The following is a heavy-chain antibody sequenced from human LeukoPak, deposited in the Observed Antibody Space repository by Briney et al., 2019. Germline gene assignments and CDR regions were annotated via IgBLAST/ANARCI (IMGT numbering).Heavy chain of an antibody. J-gene: IGHJ4*02. V-gene: IGHV1-3*01. CDR1: GYTFTSYA. Sequence: ASVKVSCKASGYTFTSYAMHWVRQAPGQRLEWMGWINAGNGNTKYSQKFQGRVTITRDTSASTAYMELSSLRSEDTAVYYCARALGYCSGGSCILDYWGQGTLVTVSS. CDR2: INAGNGNT. CDR3: ARALGYCSGGSCILDY. D-gene: IGHD2-15*01.